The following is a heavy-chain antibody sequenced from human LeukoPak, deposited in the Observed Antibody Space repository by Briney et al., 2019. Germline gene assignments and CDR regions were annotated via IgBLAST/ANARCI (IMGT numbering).Heavy chain of an antibody. Sequence: SSETLSLTCTVSGGSISSSSYYWGWIRQPPGKGLEWVSSISISGNKILYADSVKGRFTISRDNTKNTLFLQMNSLQTEDTGVYFCANELRPNDYWGQGTLVTVS. D-gene: IGHD4-17*01. CDR3: ANELRPNDY. CDR2: ISISGNKI. J-gene: IGHJ4*02. V-gene: IGHV3-23*01. CDR1: GGSISSSSYY.